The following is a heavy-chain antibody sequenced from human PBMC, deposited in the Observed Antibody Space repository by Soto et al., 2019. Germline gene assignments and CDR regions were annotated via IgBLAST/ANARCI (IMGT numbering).Heavy chain of an antibody. CDR1: GYSFTSLD. D-gene: IGHD1-26*01. CDR2: MEPSSGKT. CDR3: ARGVTAGVDY. J-gene: IGHJ4*02. V-gene: IGHV1-8*01. Sequence: ASVRVSCKASGYSFTSLDINWVRQTAGQGLEWMGWMEPSSGKTGYAQKFHDRVTMTSDTSINTAYMELTTLTSDDTAFYYCARGVTAGVDYWGQGTLVTVSS.